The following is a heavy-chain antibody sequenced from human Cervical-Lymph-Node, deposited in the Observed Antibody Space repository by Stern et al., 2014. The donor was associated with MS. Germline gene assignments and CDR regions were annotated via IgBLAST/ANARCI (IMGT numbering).Heavy chain of an antibody. Sequence: QLVQSGAEVKKPGSSVKVSCKASGGTFSSYAISWVRQAPGQGLEWMGGIIPIFGKANYAQKFQGRGPLNADQSTSTAYIELSSLRAEDAAVYYCARGFFRSSGWFYYYCGMDVWGQGTTVTVSS. CDR2: IIPIFGKA. V-gene: IGHV1-69*01. D-gene: IGHD6-19*01. CDR3: ARGFFRSSGWFYYYCGMDV. CDR1: GGTFSSYA. J-gene: IGHJ6*02.